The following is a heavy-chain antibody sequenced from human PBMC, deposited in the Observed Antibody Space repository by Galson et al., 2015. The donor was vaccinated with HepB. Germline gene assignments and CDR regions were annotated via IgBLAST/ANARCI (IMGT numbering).Heavy chain of an antibody. CDR2: LYSGGGA. J-gene: IGHJ3*02. V-gene: IGHV3-66*02. D-gene: IGHD3-3*01. CDR3: ARDGRFLEWLSAHDAFDI. CDR1: GFTVSANY. Sequence: GSLRLSCAASGFTVSANYMTWVRQAPGKGLEWVSVLYSGGGAYYADSVRGRFTISRDDSKNTLSLQMYSLKTEDTGVYYCARDGRFLEWLSAHDAFDIWGQGTMVTVSS.